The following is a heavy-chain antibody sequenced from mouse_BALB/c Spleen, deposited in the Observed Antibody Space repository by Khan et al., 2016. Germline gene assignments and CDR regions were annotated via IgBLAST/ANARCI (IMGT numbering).Heavy chain of an antibody. CDR1: GYTFTRYT. D-gene: IGHD1-1*01. J-gene: IGHJ4*01. Sequence: QVQLQQSGAELARPGASVKMSCKASGYTFTRYTMHWVKQRPGQGLEWIGYINPSSGYTNYNQKFKDKATLTADDSSSTAYMQLSSLTSEDSAVYYCARKFITTMDYWGQGTSVTVSS. CDR3: ARKFITTMDY. CDR2: INPSSGYT. V-gene: IGHV1-4*01.